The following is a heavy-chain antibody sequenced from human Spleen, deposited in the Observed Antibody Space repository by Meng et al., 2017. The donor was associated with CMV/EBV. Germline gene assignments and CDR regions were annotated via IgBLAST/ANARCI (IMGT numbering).Heavy chain of an antibody. V-gene: IGHV3-23*01. Sequence: GESLKISCAASGFIFSSHAMSWVRQAPGKGLKWVSGISASGGGTYYADSVQGRFTISRDNSKNTLYLQMNSLRAEDTYVYYWAKDGGYDSSGYYYRAFDIWGQGTMVTVSS. CDR2: ISASGGGT. J-gene: IGHJ3*02. CDR1: GFIFSSHA. CDR3: AKDGGYDSSGYYYRAFDI. D-gene: IGHD3-22*01.